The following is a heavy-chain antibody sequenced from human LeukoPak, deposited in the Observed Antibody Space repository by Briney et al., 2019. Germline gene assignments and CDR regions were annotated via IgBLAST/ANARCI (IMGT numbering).Heavy chain of an antibody. J-gene: IGHJ4*02. V-gene: IGHV3-74*01. CDR1: GFTFSSYW. CDR2: IKSDGSST. CDR3: AREGSNWSFDY. Sequence: GGSLRLSCAASGFTFSSYWMHWVRQAPGKGLVWVSRIKSDGSSTSYADSVEGRFTISIDNAKNSLYLQMNSLRAEDTGVYYCAREGSNWSFDYWGQGTLVTVSS. D-gene: IGHD6-13*01.